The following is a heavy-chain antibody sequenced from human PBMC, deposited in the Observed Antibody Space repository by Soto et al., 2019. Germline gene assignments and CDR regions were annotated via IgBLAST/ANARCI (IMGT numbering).Heavy chain of an antibody. D-gene: IGHD4-4*01. CDR2: IYSGGST. CDR3: ARARVLSNYLPDGMDV. CDR1: GFTVSSNY. J-gene: IGHJ6*02. V-gene: IGHV3-53*01. Sequence: EVQLVESGGGLIQPGGSLRLSCAASGFTVSSNYMSWVRQAPGKGLEWVSVIYSGGSTYYADSVKGRFTISRDNSKNTLYLQMNSLRAEDTAVYYCARARVLSNYLPDGMDVWGQGTTVTVSS.